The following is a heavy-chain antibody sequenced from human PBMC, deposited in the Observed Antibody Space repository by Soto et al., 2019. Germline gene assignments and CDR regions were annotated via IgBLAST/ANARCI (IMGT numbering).Heavy chain of an antibody. CDR2: ISGSGGST. CDR1: GFTFSSHA. D-gene: IGHD6-19*01. J-gene: IGHJ4*02. V-gene: IGHV3-23*01. CDR3: ASRYRSSGRQFDY. Sequence: GGSLRLSCAASGFTFSSHAMSWVRQAPGKGLEWVSAISGSGGSTYYADSVKGRFTISRDNPKNTLYLQMNSLRAEDTAVYYCASRYRSSGRQFDYLVQGTLVTVSS.